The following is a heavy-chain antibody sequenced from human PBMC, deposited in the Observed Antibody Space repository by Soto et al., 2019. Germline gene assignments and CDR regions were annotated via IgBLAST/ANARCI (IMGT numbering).Heavy chain of an antibody. V-gene: IGHV4-34*01. D-gene: IGHD3-22*01. CDR3: STRAYDTNGYYRFDP. CDR2: INHSGRV. J-gene: IGHJ5*01. CDR1: GGSFSGHS. Sequence: SETLSLTCAVYGGSFSGHSWTWIRQSPGKGLEWTGNINHSGRVNYSPSLKSRVTISLDTSKNQFSLTLSAVTAADTAMYYCSTRAYDTNGYYRFDPWGQGTLVTVSS.